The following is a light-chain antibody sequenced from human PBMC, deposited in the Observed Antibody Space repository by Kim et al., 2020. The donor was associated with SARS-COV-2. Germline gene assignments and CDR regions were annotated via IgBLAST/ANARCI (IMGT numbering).Light chain of an antibody. J-gene: IGLJ2*01. Sequence: SPGQTARITCSGDALPKQYAYWYQQKAGQAPVLGIYKDSERPSGIPERFSGSSSETTVTLTISGVQAEDEADYYCQSADSSGTYGVFGGGTKLTVL. CDR1: ALPKQY. CDR3: QSADSSGTYGV. V-gene: IGLV3-25*03. CDR2: KDS.